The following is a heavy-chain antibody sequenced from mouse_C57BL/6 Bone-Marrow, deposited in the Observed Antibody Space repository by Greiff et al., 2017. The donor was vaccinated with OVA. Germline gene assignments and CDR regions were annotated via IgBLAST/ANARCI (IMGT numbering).Heavy chain of an antibody. J-gene: IGHJ3*01. Sequence: VQLQQSGAELVRPGASVKLSCTASGFNIKDDYMHWVKQRPEQGLEWIGWIDPENGDTEYASKFQGKATITADTSSNTAYLQLSSLTSEDTAVYYCTTWGYGSSWDWVAYWGQGTLVTVSA. CDR2: IDPENGDT. V-gene: IGHV14-4*01. CDR3: TTWGYGSSWDWVAY. D-gene: IGHD1-1*01. CDR1: GFNIKDDY.